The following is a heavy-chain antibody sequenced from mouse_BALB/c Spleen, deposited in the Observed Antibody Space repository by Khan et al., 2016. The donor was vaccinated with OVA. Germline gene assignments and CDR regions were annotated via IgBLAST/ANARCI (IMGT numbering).Heavy chain of an antibody. D-gene: IGHD1-1*01. CDR2: ISYSGST. CDR3: ASGNYYGYAMDY. Sequence: EVQLQESGPGLVKPSQSLSLTCTVTGYSITSNYAWNWIRQFPGNKLEWMGYISYSGSTSYNPSLKSRISITRDTSKNQFFLQLHSVTTEDTATYDWASGNYYGYAMDYWGQGTSVTVSS. J-gene: IGHJ4*01. V-gene: IGHV3-2*02. CDR1: GYSITSNYA.